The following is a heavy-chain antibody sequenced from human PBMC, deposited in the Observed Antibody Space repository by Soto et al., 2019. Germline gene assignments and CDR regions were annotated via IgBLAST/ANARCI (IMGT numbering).Heavy chain of an antibody. CDR2: IYYSGST. CDR1: GGSISSSSYY. D-gene: IGHD6-13*01. J-gene: IGHJ6*02. V-gene: IGHV4-39*01. CDR3: ARRIAAAKYYYYYGMDV. Sequence: SETLSLTCAVSGGSISSSSYYWFWIRHPPGKGLEWIGSIYYSGSTYYNPSLKSRVTISVDTSKNQFSLKLSSVTAADTAVYYCARRIAAAKYYYYYGMDVWGQGTTVTVSS.